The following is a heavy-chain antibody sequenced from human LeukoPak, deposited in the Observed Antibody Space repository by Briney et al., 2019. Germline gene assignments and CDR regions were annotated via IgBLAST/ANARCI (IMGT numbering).Heavy chain of an antibody. Sequence: SVKVSCKASGFTFTNLPMQWVRRARGQRLEWIGWIVVGSGNTNYAQKFQERVTITRDMSTSTAYMELSSLRSEDTAVYYCAADRGSDDAFDIWGQGTVVTVSS. CDR1: GFTFTNLP. D-gene: IGHD6-25*01. V-gene: IGHV1-58*02. CDR2: IVVGSGNT. J-gene: IGHJ3*02. CDR3: AADRGSDDAFDI.